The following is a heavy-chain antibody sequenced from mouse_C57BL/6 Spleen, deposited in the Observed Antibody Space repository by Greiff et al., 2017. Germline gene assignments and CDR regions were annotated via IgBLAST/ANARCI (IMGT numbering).Heavy chain of an antibody. Sequence: DVKLVESGGGLVKPGGSLKLSCAASGFTFSSYAMSWVRQTPEKRLEWVATISDGGSYTYYPDNVKGRFTISRDNAKKNLYLQMSHLKSEDTAMYYCARGYSNYGYFDYWGQGTTLTVSS. J-gene: IGHJ2*01. V-gene: IGHV5-4*03. CDR1: GFTFSSYA. CDR2: ISDGGSYT. CDR3: ARGYSNYGYFDY. D-gene: IGHD2-5*01.